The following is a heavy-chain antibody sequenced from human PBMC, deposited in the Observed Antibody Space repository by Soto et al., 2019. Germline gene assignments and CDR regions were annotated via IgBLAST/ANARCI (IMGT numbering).Heavy chain of an antibody. V-gene: IGHV1-2*07. CDR1: GYTCTDHE. Sequence: SSVKVSCKAAGYTCTDHEINGGRQAPGQAPEYMGWGDPNSGETKDVDRFQGRVTMTADTSISAAYLELRRLTSDDTAVYYCARDLSSQSWKWFAPWGQGTQVTVSS. CDR2: GDPNSGET. D-gene: IGHD1-1*01. J-gene: IGHJ5*02. CDR3: ARDLSSQSWKWFAP.